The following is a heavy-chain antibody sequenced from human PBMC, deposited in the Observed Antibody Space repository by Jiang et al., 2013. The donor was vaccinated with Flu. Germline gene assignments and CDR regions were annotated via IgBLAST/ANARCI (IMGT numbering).Heavy chain of an antibody. V-gene: IGHV1-2*02. CDR2: INPNSGGK. CDR1: GYTFTGYY. J-gene: IGHJ3*02. CDR3: AREGDESFDI. Sequence: GAEVKKPGASVKVSCKASGYTFTGYYMHWVRQAPGQGLEWMGWINPNSGGKVYAEKFQDRVTMTRDTSVTTVYMDLSSLKSDDTAVYYCAREGDESFDIWGQGTMVTVSS. D-gene: IGHD2-21*02.